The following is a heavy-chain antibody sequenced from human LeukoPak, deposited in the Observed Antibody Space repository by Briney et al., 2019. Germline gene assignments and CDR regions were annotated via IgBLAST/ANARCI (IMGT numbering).Heavy chain of an antibody. D-gene: IGHD4-23*01. CDR3: AKDITRYGGNAVDY. CDR2: ISYDGSNK. V-gene: IGHV3-30*18. CDR1: GLTFSSFG. Sequence: GGSLRLSCAASGLTFSSFGLHWVRQAPGKGLEWVAVISYDGSNKYYADSVKGRFTISRDNSKNTLYLQMNSLRAEDTAVYYCAKDITRYGGNAVDYWGQGTLVTVSS. J-gene: IGHJ4*02.